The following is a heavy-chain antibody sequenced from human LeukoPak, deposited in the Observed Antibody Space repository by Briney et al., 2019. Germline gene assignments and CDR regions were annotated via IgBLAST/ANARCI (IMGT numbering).Heavy chain of an antibody. Sequence: PGASVKVSCKASGGTLSSYAISWVRQAPGQGLEWMGGIIPIFGTANYAQKFQGRVTITADESTSTAYMELSSLRSEDTAVYYCASSLSVDIWSGYPFDYWGQGTLVSVSS. D-gene: IGHD3-3*01. J-gene: IGHJ4*02. CDR3: ASSLSVDIWSGYPFDY. CDR2: IIPIFGTA. CDR1: GGTLSSYA. V-gene: IGHV1-69*13.